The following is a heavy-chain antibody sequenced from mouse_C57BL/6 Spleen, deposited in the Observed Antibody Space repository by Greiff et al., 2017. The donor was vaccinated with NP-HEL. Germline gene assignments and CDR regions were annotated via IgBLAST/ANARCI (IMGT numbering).Heavy chain of an antibody. V-gene: IGHV1-61*01. CDR3: ARSGGRGEGAMGG. J-gene: IGHJ4*01. CDR2: IYPSDSET. CDR1: GYTFTSYW. D-gene: IGHD3-1*01. Sequence: VQLQQPGAELVRPGSSVKLSCKASGYTFTSYWMDWVKQRPGQGLEWIGNIYPSDSETHYNQKFKDKATLTVDKSSSTAYMQLSSLTSEDSAVYYCARSGGRGEGAMGGWGQGPTVTVSS.